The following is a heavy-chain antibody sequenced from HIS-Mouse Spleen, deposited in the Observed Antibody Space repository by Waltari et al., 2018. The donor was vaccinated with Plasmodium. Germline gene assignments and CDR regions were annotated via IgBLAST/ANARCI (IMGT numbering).Heavy chain of an antibody. CDR2: INTNRGGK. Sequence: QVQLVPSGAEVKKPGASVKVSCKASGYTFTGYYMHWVRQAPAQGLEWMGWINTNRGGKKYAQKVQGRVTMTRDTSISTAYMELSRLRSDDTAVYYCARVLGYKAAAGTFVEYFQHWGQGTLVTVSS. D-gene: IGHD6-13*01. J-gene: IGHJ1*01. V-gene: IGHV1-2*02. CDR1: GYTFTGYY. CDR3: ARVLGYKAAAGTFVEYFQH.